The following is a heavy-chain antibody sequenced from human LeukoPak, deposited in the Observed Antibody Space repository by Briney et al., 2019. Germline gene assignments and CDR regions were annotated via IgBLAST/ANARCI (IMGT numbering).Heavy chain of an antibody. D-gene: IGHD2/OR15-2a*01. CDR1: GFSFSSYG. J-gene: IGHJ4*02. CDR3: AKDLGVGAYLLFDYITSGLDS. Sequence: PGGSLRLSCAASGFSFSSYGMHWVRQAPGKGLEWVAVISYDGSNECFADSVKGRFTVSRDNSKNTLYLQMNSLGPEDTAVYYCAKDLGVGAYLLFDYITSGLDSWGQGTLVTVSS. V-gene: IGHV3-30*18. CDR2: ISYDGSNE.